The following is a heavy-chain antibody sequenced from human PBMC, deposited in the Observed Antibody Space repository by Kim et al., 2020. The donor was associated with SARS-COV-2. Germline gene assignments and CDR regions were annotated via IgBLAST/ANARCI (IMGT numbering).Heavy chain of an antibody. V-gene: IGHV4-31*02. J-gene: IGHJ3*02. D-gene: IGHD3-9*01. CDR3: ARALYDILTGYSSDAFDI. Sequence: KGRVTISVDTSKNQFSLKLSSVTAADTAVYYCARALYDILTGYSSDAFDIWGQGTMVTVSS.